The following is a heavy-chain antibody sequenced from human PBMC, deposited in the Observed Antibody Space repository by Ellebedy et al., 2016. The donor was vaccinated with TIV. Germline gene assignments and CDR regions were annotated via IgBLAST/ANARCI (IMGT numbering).Heavy chain of an antibody. V-gene: IGHV1-58*02. Sequence: AASVKVSCKASGVTLTNSAIQWVRHAPGHRPEWIGLIAVGGDKTHYAQKFQARVTSTRDMSTTTAYMELSILRSDDTAIYYCAALPPYWGQGTLVTVSS. J-gene: IGHJ4*02. CDR2: IAVGGDKT. CDR1: GVTLTNSA. CDR3: AALPPY.